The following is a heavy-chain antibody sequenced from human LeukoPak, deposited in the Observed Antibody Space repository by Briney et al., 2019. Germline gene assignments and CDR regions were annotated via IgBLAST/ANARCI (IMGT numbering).Heavy chain of an antibody. D-gene: IGHD5-24*01. V-gene: IGHV3-9*01. Sequence: GGSLRLSCAASVFTFDDYATHWVRQAPGKGLEWVSGIGWNSGTIGYADSVKGRFTISRDNAKNSLYLQMSSLRAEDTALYYCARDKEMATVVGYFDYWGQGTLVTVSS. CDR2: IGWNSGTI. CDR3: ARDKEMATVVGYFDY. J-gene: IGHJ4*02. CDR1: VFTFDDYA.